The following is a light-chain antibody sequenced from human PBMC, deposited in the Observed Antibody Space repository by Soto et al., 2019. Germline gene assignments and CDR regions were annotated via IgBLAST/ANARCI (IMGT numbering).Light chain of an antibody. V-gene: IGKV1-33*01. J-gene: IGKJ4*01. CDR2: DAS. CDR3: QQYDNHPPLT. Sequence: IQMPQSPSSLSASVRDRVTITCQASQDFSNYLNWYQQKPGKAPKLLIYDASNLETGFPSRFSRSGSGTDFTVTISSLQPADIATYYCQQYDNHPPLTFGGGTNVEIK. CDR1: QDFSNY.